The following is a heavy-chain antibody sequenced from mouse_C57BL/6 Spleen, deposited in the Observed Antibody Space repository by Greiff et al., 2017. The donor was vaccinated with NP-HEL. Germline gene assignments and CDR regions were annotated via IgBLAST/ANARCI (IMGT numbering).Heavy chain of an antibody. CDR2: IHPNSGST. Sequence: VQLQQPGAELVKPGASVTLSCKASGYTFTSYWMHWVKQRPGQGLEWIGMIHPNSGSTNYNEKFKSKATLTVDKSSSTAYMQLSSLTSEDSAVYYCARTDYGSSYYAMDYWGQGTSVTVSS. J-gene: IGHJ4*01. D-gene: IGHD1-1*01. CDR3: ARTDYGSSYYAMDY. V-gene: IGHV1-64*01. CDR1: GYTFTSYW.